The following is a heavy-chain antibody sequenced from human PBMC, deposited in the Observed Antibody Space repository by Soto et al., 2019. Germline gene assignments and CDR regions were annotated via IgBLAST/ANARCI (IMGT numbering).Heavy chain of an antibody. D-gene: IGHD4-17*01. J-gene: IGHJ3*02. CDR3: AKDKDYGDYVGAFDI. CDR2: ISYDGSNK. CDR1: GFTFSSYG. Sequence: QVQLVESGGGVVQPGRSLRLSCAASGFTFSSYGMHWVRQAPGKGLEWVAVISYDGSNKYYADSVKGRFTISRDNSKNTLYLQMNSLRAEDTAVYYCAKDKDYGDYVGAFDIWGQGTMVTGSS. V-gene: IGHV3-30*18.